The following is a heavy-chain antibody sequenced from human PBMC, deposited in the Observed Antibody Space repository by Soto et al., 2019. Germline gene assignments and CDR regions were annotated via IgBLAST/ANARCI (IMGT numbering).Heavy chain of an antibody. CDR3: ARGQVVAAQH. CDR2: NYYSGIT. J-gene: IGHJ4*02. CDR1: GGSISSGGYY. D-gene: IGHD2-15*01. V-gene: IGHV4-31*03. Sequence: PSETLSLTCTVSGGSISSGGYYWTWIRQHPGKGLEWIGYNYYSGITYYNPSLKSRVTISLDTSKNQFSLKLSSVTAADTAVYYCARGQVVAAQHWGQGTLVTVSS.